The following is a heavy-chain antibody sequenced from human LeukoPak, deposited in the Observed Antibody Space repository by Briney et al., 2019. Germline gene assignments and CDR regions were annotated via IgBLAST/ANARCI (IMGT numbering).Heavy chain of an antibody. CDR1: GYTFTSYY. J-gene: IGHJ5*02. Sequence: ASVKVSCKASGYTFTSYYMHWVRQAPGQGLEWMGIINPSGGSTSYTQKFQGRVTMTRDMSTSTAYMELSSLRSEDTAVYYCARDVRHRYCSSSSCYWGWLDPWGQGTLATVSS. CDR3: ARDVRHRYCSSSSCYWGWLDP. D-gene: IGHD2-2*01. V-gene: IGHV1-46*01. CDR2: INPSGGST.